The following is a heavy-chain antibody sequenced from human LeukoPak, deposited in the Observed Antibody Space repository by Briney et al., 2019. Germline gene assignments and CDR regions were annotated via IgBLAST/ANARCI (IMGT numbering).Heavy chain of an antibody. D-gene: IGHD3-22*01. V-gene: IGHV1-2*02. CDR2: INPHSGGT. CDR1: GYTFTGYY. Sequence: ASVKVSCKASGYTFTGYYIHWVRQAPGQGLEWMGWINPHSGGTNYAQKFQGGVTMTRDTSITTAYMELSSLRSEDTAVYYCATSFMYYYDSSGYYYGFDYWGQGTLVTVSS. J-gene: IGHJ4*02. CDR3: ATSFMYYYDSSGYYYGFDY.